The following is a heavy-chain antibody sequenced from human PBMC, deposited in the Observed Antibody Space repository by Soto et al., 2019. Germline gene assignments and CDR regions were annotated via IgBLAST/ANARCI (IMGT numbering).Heavy chain of an antibody. CDR3: VRRHVSATGIHWSDP. CDR2: INAANGDT. D-gene: IGHD6-13*01. J-gene: IGHJ5*02. CDR1: GYTFTSYG. Sequence: GASVKVSCKASGYTFTSYGIHWVRQAPGQRLEWMGWINAANGDTKYSPKVQGRVTITRDTSASRAYMELSSLRSEDTAVYYCVRRHVSATGIHWSDPWGQGTLVTVSS. V-gene: IGHV1-3*01.